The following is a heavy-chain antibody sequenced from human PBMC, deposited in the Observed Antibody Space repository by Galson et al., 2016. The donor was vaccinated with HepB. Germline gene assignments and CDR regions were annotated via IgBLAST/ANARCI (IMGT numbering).Heavy chain of an antibody. CDR3: ARLTGATIDT. Sequence: SETLSLTCTVSGDSFSSSTYYWGWVRQPPGKGPEWIANIYFVGHTYYNPSLESRATISIDTSKGQFSLSLHSVTAADTALYYCARLTGATIDTWGQGTLVTVSS. J-gene: IGHJ4*02. D-gene: IGHD3-3*01. CDR1: GDSFSSSTYY. V-gene: IGHV4-39*01. CDR2: IYFVGHT.